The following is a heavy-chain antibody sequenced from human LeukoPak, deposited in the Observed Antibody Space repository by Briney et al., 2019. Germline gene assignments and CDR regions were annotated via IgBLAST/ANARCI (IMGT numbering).Heavy chain of an antibody. D-gene: IGHD2/OR15-2a*01. Sequence: PSETLSLTCAVSGYSISSGYYWGWIRQPPGKGLEWIGSIYHSGSTYYNPSLKSRVTISVDTSKNQFSLKLSSVTAADTAMYYCARRALYLGDAFDIWGQGTMVTVSS. J-gene: IGHJ3*02. CDR2: IYHSGST. CDR3: ARRALYLGDAFDI. V-gene: IGHV4-38-2*01. CDR1: GYSISSGYY.